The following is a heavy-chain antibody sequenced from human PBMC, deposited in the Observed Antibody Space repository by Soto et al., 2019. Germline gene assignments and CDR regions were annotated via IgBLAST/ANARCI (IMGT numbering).Heavy chain of an antibody. CDR3: ARGPPGWDIVVVVAATTFDY. CDR2: INHSGST. CDR1: GGSISSSSYY. D-gene: IGHD2-15*01. J-gene: IGHJ4*02. Sequence: PSETLSLTCTVSGGSISSSSYYWSWIRQPPGKGLEWIGEINHSGSTNYNPSLKSRVTISVDTSKNQFSLKLSSVTAADTAVYYCARGPPGWDIVVVVAATTFDYWGQGTLVTVSS. V-gene: IGHV4-39*07.